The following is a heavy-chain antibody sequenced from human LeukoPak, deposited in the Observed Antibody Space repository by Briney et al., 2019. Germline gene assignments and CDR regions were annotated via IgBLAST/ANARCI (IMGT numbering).Heavy chain of an antibody. J-gene: IGHJ6*02. CDR1: GYTFSNYA. Sequence: GGSLRHSCAASGYTFSNYAMHWVRQAPGKGLEWVAVISYDGTNKYYADSVKVRYTISRDNSKNTLYLQMNILRSEATAVYYCARGGGRGCSGGSCPYGLDVWGQGTTVTVSS. CDR2: ISYDGTNK. V-gene: IGHV3-30-3*01. D-gene: IGHD2-15*01. CDR3: ARGGGRGCSGGSCPYGLDV.